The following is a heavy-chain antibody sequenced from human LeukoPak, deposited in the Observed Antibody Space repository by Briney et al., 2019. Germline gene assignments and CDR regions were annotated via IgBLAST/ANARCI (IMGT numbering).Heavy chain of an antibody. J-gene: IGHJ4*02. CDR2: IYHSGST. CDR3: ARCNGDFDFGY. V-gene: IGHV4-30-2*01. D-gene: IGHD4-17*01. Sequence: SETLSLTCTVSGGSISSGGYSWSWIRQAPGKGLEWIGYIYHSGSTYYNPSLKSRVTISVDRSKNQFSLKLSSVTAADTAVYYCARCNGDFDFGYWGQGTLVTVSS. CDR1: GGSISSGGYS.